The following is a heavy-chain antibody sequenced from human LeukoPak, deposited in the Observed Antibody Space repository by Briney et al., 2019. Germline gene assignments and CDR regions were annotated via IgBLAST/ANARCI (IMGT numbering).Heavy chain of an antibody. V-gene: IGHV1-8*02. CDR1: GYTFINYD. CDR2: MNPNNGDT. CDR3: ARGLGFGEFLDY. D-gene: IGHD3-10*01. J-gene: IGHJ4*02. Sequence: ASVKVSCKASGYTFINYDINWVRQATGQGLEWIGWMNPNNGDTGYAQKFQGRVTMTRDTSISTAYMELSRLRSDDTAVYYCARGLGFGEFLDYWGQGTLVTVSS.